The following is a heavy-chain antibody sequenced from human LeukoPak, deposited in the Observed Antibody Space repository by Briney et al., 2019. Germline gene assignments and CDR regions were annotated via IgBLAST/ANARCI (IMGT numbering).Heavy chain of an antibody. CDR3: ARDGDYVSEDNFDY. D-gene: IGHD4-17*01. CDR2: INHSGST. V-gene: IGHV4-34*01. Sequence: SETLSLACAVYGGSFSGYYWSWIRQPPGKGLEWIGEINHSGSTNYNPSLKSRVTISVDTSKNQFSLKLSSVTAADTAVYYCARDGDYVSEDNFDYWGQGTLVTVSS. CDR1: GGSFSGYY. J-gene: IGHJ4*02.